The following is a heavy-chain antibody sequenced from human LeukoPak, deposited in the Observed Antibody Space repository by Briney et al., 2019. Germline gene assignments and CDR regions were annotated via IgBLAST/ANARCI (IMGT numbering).Heavy chain of an antibody. J-gene: IGHJ4*02. V-gene: IGHV3-30-3*01. Sequence: GRSLRLSCAASGFTFSNYAMHWVRQAPGKGLEWVAVISYDGNNKYYADSVKGRFTISRDNSKNTLYLQMNSLRGEDTAVYYCARDCSGGSCYYWGQGTLVTVSS. D-gene: IGHD2-15*01. CDR3: ARDCSGGSCYY. CDR1: GFTFSNYA. CDR2: ISYDGNNK.